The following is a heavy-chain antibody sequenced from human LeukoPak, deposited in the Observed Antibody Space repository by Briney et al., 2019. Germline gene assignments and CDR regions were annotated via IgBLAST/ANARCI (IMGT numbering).Heavy chain of an antibody. V-gene: IGHV3-21*01. J-gene: IGHJ4*02. CDR2: ISSSSSYI. CDR3: ARGGGSGWYPDY. CDR1: GFTFSSYS. Sequence: GGSLRLSCAASGFTFSSYSMNWVRQAPGKGLEWVSSISSSSSYIYYADSVKGRFTISRDNAKNSLHLQMNSLRAEDTAVYYCARGGGSGWYPDYWGQGTLVTVSS. D-gene: IGHD6-19*01.